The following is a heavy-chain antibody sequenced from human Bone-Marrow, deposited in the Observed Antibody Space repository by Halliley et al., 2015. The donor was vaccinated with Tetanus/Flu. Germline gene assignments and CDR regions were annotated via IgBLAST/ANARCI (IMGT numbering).Heavy chain of an antibody. CDR1: GGAFSGYH. J-gene: IGHJ4*02. Sequence: TLSLTCAVSGGAFSGYHWTWIRQSPGNRLEWIGEINRDGATNYNPSLQSRVTMSVDATKKRFSLNLRSVAAAGTAVYYCARGPMEGTSSNRLYDYWGQGTLVTVSS. CDR2: INRDGAT. CDR3: ARGPMEGTSSNRLYDY. V-gene: IGHV4-34*01. D-gene: IGHD6-6*01.